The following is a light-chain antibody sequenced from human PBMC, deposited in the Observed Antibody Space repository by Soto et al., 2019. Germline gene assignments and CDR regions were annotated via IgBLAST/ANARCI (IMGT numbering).Light chain of an antibody. V-gene: IGLV2-23*02. CDR3: CSYAGSWRV. CDR1: SSDVGSYNL. CDR2: EVS. Sequence: QSALTQPASVSGSPGQSITISCTGTSSDVGSYNLVSWYQQHPGKAPKLMIYEVSKRPSGVSNRFSGSKSGNTASLTISGLQAEDEADYYCCSYAGSWRVFGGGTKVTVL. J-gene: IGLJ2*01.